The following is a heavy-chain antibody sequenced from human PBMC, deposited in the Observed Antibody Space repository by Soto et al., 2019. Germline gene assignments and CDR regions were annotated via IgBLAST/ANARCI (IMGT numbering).Heavy chain of an antibody. CDR1: GYSFTSYS. D-gene: IGHD4-17*01. CDR2: INAGSGYT. CDR3: ASGLPGYLDN. V-gene: IGHV1-3*01. J-gene: IGHJ4*02. Sequence: QVQLVQSGAEVKKPGASVKVSCKASGYSFTSYSMHWVRQAPGQRLEWLGWINAGSGYTKYSQKFQGRVTLTRDTSATTAYMELSSLRSEDTAVYYCASGLPGYLDNWGQGTLVTVYS.